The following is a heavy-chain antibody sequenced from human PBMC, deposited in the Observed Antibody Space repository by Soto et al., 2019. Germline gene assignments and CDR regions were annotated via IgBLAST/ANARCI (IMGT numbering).Heavy chain of an antibody. J-gene: IGHJ4*02. D-gene: IGHD3-10*01. Sequence: SETLSLTCTVSGGSIISSSYYWGWIRQPPGKGLEWIGSIYYSGSTYYNPSLKSRVTISVDTSKNQFSLKLSSVTAADTAVYYCARLTNWDLLWFGELYFDYWGQGTLVTVSS. V-gene: IGHV4-39*01. CDR3: ARLTNWDLLWFGELYFDY. CDR2: IYYSGST. CDR1: GGSIISSSYY.